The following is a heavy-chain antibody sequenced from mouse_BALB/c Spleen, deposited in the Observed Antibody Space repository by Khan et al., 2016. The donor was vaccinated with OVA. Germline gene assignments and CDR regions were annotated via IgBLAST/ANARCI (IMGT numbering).Heavy chain of an antibody. V-gene: IGHV3-2*02. D-gene: IGHD1-2*01. CDR1: GYSITSGYG. CDR2: ISYSGST. J-gene: IGHJ2*01. CDR3: ARTARIKY. Sequence: EVQLQESGPGLVKPSQSLSLTCTVTGYSITSGYGWNWIRQFPGNKLEWMGYISYSGSTNYNPSLKSRISITRDTSKNQFFLQVNSVTTEETATYYCARTARIKYWGQGTTLTVSS.